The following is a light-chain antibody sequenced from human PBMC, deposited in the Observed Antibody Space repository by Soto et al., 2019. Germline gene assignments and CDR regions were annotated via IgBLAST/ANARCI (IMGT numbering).Light chain of an antibody. Sequence: DIQMTQSPSSLSASVRDRVTVTCRASQSITNYLNWYQQRPGKAPQLLIYAASNLQSGVPSRFSGSGSGTDFTLTISSLQPEDFASYYCQQTYRTPVTFGGGTKVEIK. J-gene: IGKJ4*01. CDR2: AAS. CDR1: QSITNY. CDR3: QQTYRTPVT. V-gene: IGKV1-39*01.